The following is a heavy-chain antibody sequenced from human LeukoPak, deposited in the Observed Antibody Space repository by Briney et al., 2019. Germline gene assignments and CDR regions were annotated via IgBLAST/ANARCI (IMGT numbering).Heavy chain of an antibody. V-gene: IGHV1-8*03. D-gene: IGHD6-19*01. CDR1: GYTFTRYD. CDR2: MNPNSGNT. J-gene: IGHJ4*02. Sequence: ASVKVSCKASGYTFTRYDMNWVRQATGQGLEWMGWMNPNSGNTGYAQKFQGRVTITRNTSISTAYMELSSLRSEDTAVYYCAVAGTSNFDYWGQGTLVTVSS. CDR3: AVAGTSNFDY.